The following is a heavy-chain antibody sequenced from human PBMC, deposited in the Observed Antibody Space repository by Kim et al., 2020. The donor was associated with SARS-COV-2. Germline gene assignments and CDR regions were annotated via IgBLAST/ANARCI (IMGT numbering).Heavy chain of an antibody. V-gene: IGHV4-61*02. Sequence: TNYNPSLKCRVTISVDTSKNQFSLKLSSVSAADTAVYYCVRVAGSGWFDPWGQGTLVTVSS. D-gene: IGHD6-19*01. CDR2: T. CDR3: VRVAGSGWFDP. J-gene: IGHJ5*02.